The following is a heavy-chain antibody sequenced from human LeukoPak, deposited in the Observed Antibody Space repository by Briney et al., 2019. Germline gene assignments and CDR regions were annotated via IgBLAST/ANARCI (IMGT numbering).Heavy chain of an antibody. D-gene: IGHD3/OR15-3a*01. CDR1: GFTFSSYS. CDR2: ISSSSSYI. Sequence: SGGSLRLSCAASGFTFSSYSMNWVRQAPGKGLEWVSSISSSSSYIYYADSVKGRFTISRDNAKNSLYLQMNSLRGEDTAVYYCARDMLFGESVYNWFYPWGQGTLVTVSS. CDR3: ARDMLFGESVYNWFYP. V-gene: IGHV3-21*04. J-gene: IGHJ5*02.